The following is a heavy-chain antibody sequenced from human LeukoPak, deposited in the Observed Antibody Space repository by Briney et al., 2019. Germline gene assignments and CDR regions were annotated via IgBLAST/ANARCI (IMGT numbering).Heavy chain of an antibody. CDR2: INPSGGST. J-gene: IGHJ6*03. Sequence: ASVKVSCKASGYTFTRYYMYWVRQAPGQGLEWMGIINPSGGSTNYAQKFQGRVTMARDTSTNTVYMELSSLRSEDTAVYYCARGPSITMIRGGQWYYYMDVWGKGTTVTISS. CDR1: GYTFTRYY. CDR3: ARGPSITMIRGGQWYYYMDV. V-gene: IGHV1-46*01. D-gene: IGHD3-10*01.